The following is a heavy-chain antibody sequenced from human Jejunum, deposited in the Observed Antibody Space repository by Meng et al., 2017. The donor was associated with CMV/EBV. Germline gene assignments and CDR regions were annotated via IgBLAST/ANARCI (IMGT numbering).Heavy chain of an antibody. J-gene: IGHJ4*02. V-gene: IGHV1-69*04. CDR3: TRGRINDS. D-gene: IGHD3-3*02. CDR2: IIPILGIP. CDR1: GVTFNSYA. Sequence: KASGVTFNSYAISWVRQAPGQGLEWMGRIIPILGIPTYAQKFQDRVTITADKSTDKSTTTAYMELRSLRTEDTAVYYCTRGRINDSWGQGTLVTVSS.